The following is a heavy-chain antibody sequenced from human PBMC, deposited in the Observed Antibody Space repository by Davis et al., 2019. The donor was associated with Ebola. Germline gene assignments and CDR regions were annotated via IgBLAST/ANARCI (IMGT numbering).Heavy chain of an antibody. CDR1: GFTFDDYA. J-gene: IGHJ3*02. D-gene: IGHD3-22*01. Sequence: SLKISCAASGFTFDDYAMHWVRQAPGKGLEWVSGISWNSGSIGYADSVKGRFTISRDNAKNSLYLQMNSLRAEDTALYYCAKGRKYYYDSSGSTDAFDIWGQGTMVTVSS. CDR3: AKGRKYYYDSSGSTDAFDI. CDR2: ISWNSGSI. V-gene: IGHV3-9*01.